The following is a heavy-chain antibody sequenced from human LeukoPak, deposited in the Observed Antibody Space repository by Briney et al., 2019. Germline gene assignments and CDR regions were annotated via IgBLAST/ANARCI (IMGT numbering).Heavy chain of an antibody. D-gene: IGHD1-26*01. CDR3: ARDGCCGGSGGYFDY. V-gene: IGHV4-59*01. J-gene: IGHJ4*02. Sequence: SETLSLTCTVSGCSISTYYWSWIRQPPGKGLEWVGFIHYSRTTIYNPSLESRVTISVDTSKNEFSLQLYSVTAADTAVYYCARDGCCGGSGGYFDYWGQGALVTVSS. CDR1: GCSISTYY. CDR2: IHYSRTT.